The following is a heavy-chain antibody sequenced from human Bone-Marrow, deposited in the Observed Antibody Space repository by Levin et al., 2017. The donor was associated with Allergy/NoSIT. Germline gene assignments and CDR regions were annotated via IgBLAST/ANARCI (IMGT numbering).Heavy chain of an antibody. Sequence: GGSLRLSCAASGFTFRSYTMTWVRQTAGKGLEWVSSIGSGGDTHYADSVKGRFTISRDNSKNTLYLQMDSLRAEDTAVYYCTKGEGTSRCSVCAFDRWGQGTMLTVSS. J-gene: IGHJ3*01. CDR3: TKGEGTSRCSVCAFDR. CDR2: IGSGGDT. V-gene: IGHV3-23*01. D-gene: IGHD3-3*02. CDR1: GFTFRSYT.